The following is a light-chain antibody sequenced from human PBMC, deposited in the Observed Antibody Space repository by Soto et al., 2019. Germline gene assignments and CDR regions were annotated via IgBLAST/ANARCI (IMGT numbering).Light chain of an antibody. CDR3: SSKRVRNSDV. V-gene: IGLV2-8*01. Sequence: QSVLTQPPSAPGSPGQSVTISCTGTSSDVGAYNYVSWYQQHPGKAPKLMIYEVSKRPSGVPDRFSGSKSGNTASLTVSGLQNEDEADYYCSSKRVRNSDVFGTGTKVTVL. CDR2: EVS. J-gene: IGLJ1*01. CDR1: SSDVGAYNY.